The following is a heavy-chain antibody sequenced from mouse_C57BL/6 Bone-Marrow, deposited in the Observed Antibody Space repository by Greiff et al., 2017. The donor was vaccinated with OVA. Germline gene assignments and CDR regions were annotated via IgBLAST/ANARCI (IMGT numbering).Heavy chain of an antibody. V-gene: IGHV5-16*01. Sequence: EVKLQESEGGLVQPGSSLKLSCTASGFTFSDYYMAWVRQVPGKGLEWVANINSDGSSTYYIDSLKSRFILSRDNAKKTLYLQMSSLKSEDTATYYGAMAFYYGNFYYSMDYWGQGTSVTVSS. CDR1: GFTFSDYY. CDR3: AMAFYYGNFYYSMDY. D-gene: IGHD2-1*01. CDR2: INSDGSST. J-gene: IGHJ4*01.